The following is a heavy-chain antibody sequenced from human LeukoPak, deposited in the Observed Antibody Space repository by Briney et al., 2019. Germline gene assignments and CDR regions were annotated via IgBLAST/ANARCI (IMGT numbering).Heavy chain of an antibody. CDR3: AKDATDCGGDCYSGLLDY. J-gene: IGHJ4*02. CDR1: GFTFDDYA. V-gene: IGHV3-43*02. CDR2: ISGDGGST. Sequence: GGSLRLSCAASGFTFDDYAMHWVRQAPGKGLEWVSLISGDGGSTYYADSVKGRFTISRDNSKNSLYLQMNSLRTEDTALYYCAKDATDCGGDCYSGLLDYWGQGTLVTVSS. D-gene: IGHD2-21*02.